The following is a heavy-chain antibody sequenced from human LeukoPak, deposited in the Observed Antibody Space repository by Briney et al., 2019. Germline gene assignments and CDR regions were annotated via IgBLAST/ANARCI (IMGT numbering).Heavy chain of an antibody. Sequence: ASVKVSCKASGHIFNSYDTNWVRQATGQGLEWMGWMNPNSGNTGYAQKFQGRVTMTRNTSILTAYMELSSLRSGDTAVYYCARGFGGYETDYWGQGTLVTVSS. J-gene: IGHJ4*02. V-gene: IGHV1-8*01. D-gene: IGHD5-12*01. CDR2: MNPNSGNT. CDR3: ARGFGGYETDY. CDR1: GHIFNSYD.